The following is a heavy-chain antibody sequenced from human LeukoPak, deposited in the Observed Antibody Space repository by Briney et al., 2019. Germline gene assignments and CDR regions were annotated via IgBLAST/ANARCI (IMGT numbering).Heavy chain of an antibody. CDR1: GYTFTSYG. J-gene: IGHJ4*02. V-gene: IGHV1-18*01. D-gene: IGHD3-22*01. Sequence: ASVKVSCKASGYTFTSYGISWVRQAPGEGLEWMGWISAYNCNTNYAQKLQGRVTMTTDTSTSTAYMELRSLRSDDTAVYYCARDYYDSSGYYPNDYWGQGTLVTVSS. CDR2: ISAYNCNT. CDR3: ARDYYDSSGYYPNDY.